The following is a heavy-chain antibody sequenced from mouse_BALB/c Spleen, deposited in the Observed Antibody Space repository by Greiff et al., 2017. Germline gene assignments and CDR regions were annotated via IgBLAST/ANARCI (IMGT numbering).Heavy chain of an antibody. CDR3: ARGVYGNYGYFDY. V-gene: IGHV5-6-5*01. D-gene: IGHD2-1*01. CDR1: GFTFSSYA. CDR2: ISSGGST. Sequence: EVQLVESGGGLVKPGGSLKLSCAASGFTFSSYAMSWVRQTPEKRLEWVASISSGGSTYYPDSVKGRFTISRDNARNILYLQMSSLRSEDTAMYYCARGVYGNYGYFDYWGQGTTLTVSS. J-gene: IGHJ2*01.